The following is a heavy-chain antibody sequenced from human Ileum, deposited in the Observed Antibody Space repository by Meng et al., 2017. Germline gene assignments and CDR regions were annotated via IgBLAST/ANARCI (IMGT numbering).Heavy chain of an antibody. V-gene: IGHV3-7*01. J-gene: IGHJ4*02. D-gene: IGHD2-2*01. CDR1: GFTFSNYW. CDR3: ARVRIIRSRSTFDS. CDR2: IKQDGSET. Sequence: SCATSGFTFSNYWMSWVRQAPGKGLEWVANIKQDGSETYYVDSVKGRFTISRDNARNSLSLQMNSLRPEDTAVYYCARVRIIRSRSTFDSWGQGTLVTVSS.